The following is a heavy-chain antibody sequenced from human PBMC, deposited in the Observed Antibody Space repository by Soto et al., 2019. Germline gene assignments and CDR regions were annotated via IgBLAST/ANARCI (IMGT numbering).Heavy chain of an antibody. CDR2: IYFSGST. CDR1: GGSISSDY. CDR3: ARVGAVAARTFAY. Sequence: SETLSLTCTVSGGSISSDYWSWVRQRPGKGLEWIGYIYFSGSTNYNPSLESRVTISLDASKTQFSLKLRSLTTADTAVYYSARVGAVAARTFAYWGQGTLVTASS. V-gene: IGHV4-59*01. D-gene: IGHD6-6*01. J-gene: IGHJ4*02.